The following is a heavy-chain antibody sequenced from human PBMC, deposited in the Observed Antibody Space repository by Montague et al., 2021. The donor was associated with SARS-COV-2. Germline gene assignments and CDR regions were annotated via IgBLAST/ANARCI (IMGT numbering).Heavy chain of an antibody. V-gene: IGHV3-23*03. CDR3: AGNMYFYDSRGYQNIDY. J-gene: IGHJ4*02. Sequence: SQRLSCAASGFTFSSFAMTWVRQAPGKGLEWVSIIYTGGSRTHYADSVKGRFIISRDDSKNTLYLQMNGLRVEDTAIYYCAGNMYFYDSRGYQNIDYWGQGILVAVSS. CDR1: GFTFSSFA. D-gene: IGHD3-22*01. CDR2: IYTGGSRT.